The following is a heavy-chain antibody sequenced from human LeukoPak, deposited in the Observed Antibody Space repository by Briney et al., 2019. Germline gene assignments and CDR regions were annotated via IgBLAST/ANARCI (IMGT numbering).Heavy chain of an antibody. CDR3: AKEIRGSGLFDY. D-gene: IGHD3-10*01. J-gene: IGHJ4*02. Sequence: GGSLRLSCAASGFTFSKDAMNWVRQAPGKGLECVSAISGSGDSTYHADSVKGRFSISRDNSKNTLYLQMSSLRAEDTAVYYCAKEIRGSGLFDYWGQGTLVTVSS. V-gene: IGHV3-23*01. CDR1: GFTFSKDA. CDR2: ISGSGDST.